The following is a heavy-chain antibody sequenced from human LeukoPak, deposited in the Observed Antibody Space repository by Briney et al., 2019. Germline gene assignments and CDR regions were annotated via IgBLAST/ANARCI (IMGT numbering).Heavy chain of an antibody. J-gene: IGHJ4*02. CDR1: GFTVSSQY. CDR3: ARDHFTHPIYDSSGYYSDFFDY. CDR2: IYNDGGA. D-gene: IGHD3-22*01. V-gene: IGHV3-53*05. Sequence: PGGSLRLSCAASGFTVSSQYMSWVRQGPGKGLEWVALIYNDGGAHYTDSVKGRFTISRGNSKNTLYLQMNSLRAEDTAVYYCARDHFTHPIYDSSGYYSDFFDYWGQGTLVTVSS.